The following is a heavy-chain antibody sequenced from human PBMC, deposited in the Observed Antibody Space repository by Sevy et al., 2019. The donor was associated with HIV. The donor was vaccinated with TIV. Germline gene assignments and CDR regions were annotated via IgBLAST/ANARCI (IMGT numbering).Heavy chain of an antibody. V-gene: IGHV1-2*02. CDR3: ARGPRVYVKKNWFDP. D-gene: IGHD2-8*01. CDR1: GYSFTGYY. J-gene: IGHJ5*02. Sequence: ASVKVSCKTSGYSFTGYYIHWVRQAVGQGLEWMGWINPSSGGTKYAQDFKGRVTMTRDTSITTAYMELSRLRSDDTAVYYCARGPRVYVKKNWFDPWGQGTLVTVSS. CDR2: INPSSGGT.